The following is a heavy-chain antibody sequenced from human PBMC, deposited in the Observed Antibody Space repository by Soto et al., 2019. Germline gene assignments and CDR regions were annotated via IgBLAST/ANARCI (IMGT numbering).Heavy chain of an antibody. V-gene: IGHV3-30-3*01. CDR3: ARGSDFYFGSGNLDY. CDR1: AFTFNFYS. CDR2: ISFDESKE. Sequence: QVQLVESGGGVVQPGRSLRLSCEASAFTFNFYSMHWVRQAPGKGLEWVAVISFDESKEFYADSVKGRFTISRDNSNNTLYLQMNSLRAEDTAVYYCARGSDFYFGSGNLDYWGQGSLVTVSS. D-gene: IGHD3-10*01. J-gene: IGHJ4*02.